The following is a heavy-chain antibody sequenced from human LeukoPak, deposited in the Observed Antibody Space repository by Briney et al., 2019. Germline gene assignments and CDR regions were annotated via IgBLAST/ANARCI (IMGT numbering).Heavy chain of an antibody. CDR1: GGTFSSYA. CDR2: IIPIFGTA. CDR3: ARDRGYCSSTSCYLNYYYGMDV. J-gene: IGHJ6*04. Sequence: GSSVTVPFKASGGTFSSYAISWVRQAPGQGLEWMGGIIPIFGTANYAQKFQGRVTITADESTSTAYMELSSLRSEDTAVYYCARDRGYCSSTSCYLNYYYGMDVWGKGTTVTVSS. V-gene: IGHV1-69*01. D-gene: IGHD2-2*01.